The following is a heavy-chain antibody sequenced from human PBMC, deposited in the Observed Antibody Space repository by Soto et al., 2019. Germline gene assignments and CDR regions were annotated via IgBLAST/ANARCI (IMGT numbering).Heavy chain of an antibody. CDR3: GRVHYYDSPLNP. Sequence: QVHLVQSGGEVRKPGASVKISCQTSGYNFNTVGVAWVRQAPGRGLEWMGWISASSGVTHSAPKFQDRVTMTTDASTATGYMELTNLRSDDTAVYYCGRVHYYDSPLNPWGPGTLVTVSS. CDR2: ISASSGVT. V-gene: IGHV1-18*04. J-gene: IGHJ1*01. CDR1: GYNFNTVG. D-gene: IGHD3-22*01.